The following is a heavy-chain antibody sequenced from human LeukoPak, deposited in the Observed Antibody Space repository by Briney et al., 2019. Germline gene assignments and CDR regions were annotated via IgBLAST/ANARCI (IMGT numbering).Heavy chain of an antibody. CDR2: INPNSGGT. D-gene: IGHD3-22*01. CDR3: AREGKSGYYFNWFDP. Sequence: ASVKVSCKASGYTFTGYYMHWVRQAPGRGLEWMGWINPNSGGTNYAQKFQGRVTMTRDTSISTVYMELSRLRSDDTAVYYCAREGKSGYYFNWFDPWGQGTLVTVSS. J-gene: IGHJ5*02. CDR1: GYTFTGYY. V-gene: IGHV1-2*02.